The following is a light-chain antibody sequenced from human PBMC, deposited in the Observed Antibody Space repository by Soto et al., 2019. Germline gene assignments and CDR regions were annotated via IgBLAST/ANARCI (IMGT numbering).Light chain of an antibody. J-gene: IGKJ1*01. CDR2: GAS. V-gene: IGKV1-5*03. CDR3: QQYDSYPWT. Sequence: DRVTITCRASESISTWLAWYQQKPGKAPKLLIYGASSLESGVPPRFSGSGSGTEFTLTISSLHPDDFAAYYCQQYDSYPWTFGQGTKVDIK. CDR1: ESISTW.